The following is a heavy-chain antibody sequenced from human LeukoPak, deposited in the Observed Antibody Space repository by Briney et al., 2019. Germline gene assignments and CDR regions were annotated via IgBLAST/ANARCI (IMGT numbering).Heavy chain of an antibody. CDR1: GGSISNSNYC. CDR3: ATLVLGYCTNGVCLYNWFDP. J-gene: IGHJ5*02. CDR2: ISYSGST. V-gene: IGHV4-39*07. D-gene: IGHD2-8*01. Sequence: PSETLSLTCTVSGGSISNSNYCWGWIRQPPGKGLEWIGSISYSGSTYYNPSLKTRVTISVDTSKNQFSLKLSSVTAADTAVYYCATLVLGYCTNGVCLYNWFDPWGQGTLVTVSS.